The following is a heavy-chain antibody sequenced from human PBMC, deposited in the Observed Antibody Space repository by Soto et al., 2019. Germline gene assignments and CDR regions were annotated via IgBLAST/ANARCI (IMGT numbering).Heavy chain of an antibody. CDR2: INAGNGNT. CDR1: GYTFTGYA. J-gene: IGHJ4*02. CDR3: ARAVAVASDFDY. V-gene: IGHV1-3*01. D-gene: IGHD6-19*01. Sequence: ASVKVSCKASGYTFTGYAMHWVRQAPGQRLEWMGWINAGNGNTKYSQKFQGRVTITRDTSASTAYMELSSLRSEDTAVYYCARAVAVASDFDYWGQGTLVTVSS.